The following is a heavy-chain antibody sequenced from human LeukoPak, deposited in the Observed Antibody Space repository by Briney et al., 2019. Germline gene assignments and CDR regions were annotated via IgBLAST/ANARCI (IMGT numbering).Heavy chain of an antibody. CDR1: GFSVSSNY. CDR3: ASDPDLYGGNPPGDY. D-gene: IGHD4-23*01. CDR2: IYSGGST. V-gene: IGHV3-53*01. Sequence: GGSLRLSCAASGFSVSSNYMSWVRQAPGKGLEWVSVIYSGGSTYYADSVKGRFTISRDNSKNTLYLQMNSLRAEDTAVYYCASDPDLYGGNPPGDYWGQGTLVTVSS. J-gene: IGHJ4*02.